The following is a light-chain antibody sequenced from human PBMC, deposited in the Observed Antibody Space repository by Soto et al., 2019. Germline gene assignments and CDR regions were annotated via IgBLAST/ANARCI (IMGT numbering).Light chain of an antibody. V-gene: IGLV2-14*01. CDR3: SSYTTSSTPYVV. Sequence: QSAPTQPASVSGSPGQSITISCTGTSSDVGGYDYVSWYQQHPGKAPKLMIYDVSYRPSGVSNRFSGSKSGNTASLTISGLQAEDEADYYCSSYTTSSTPYVVFGGGTQLTVL. CDR2: DVS. J-gene: IGLJ2*01. CDR1: SSDVGGYDY.